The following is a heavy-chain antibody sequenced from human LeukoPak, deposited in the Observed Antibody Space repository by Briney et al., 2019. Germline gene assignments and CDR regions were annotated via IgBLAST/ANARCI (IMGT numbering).Heavy chain of an antibody. V-gene: IGHV5-51*01. J-gene: IGHJ5*02. CDR3: ARGYCSGGSCIAFDP. CDR1: GYSFTSYW. CDR2: IYPGDSDT. Sequence: GESLKISCKGSGYSFTSYWIGWVRQMPGKGLEWMGIIYPGDSDTRYSPSFQGQVTISADKSISTAYLQWSSLTASDTAMYYCARGYCSGGSCIAFDPWGQGTLVTVSS. D-gene: IGHD2-15*01.